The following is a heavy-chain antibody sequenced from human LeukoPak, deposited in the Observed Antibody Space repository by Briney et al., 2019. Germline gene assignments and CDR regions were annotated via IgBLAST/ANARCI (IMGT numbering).Heavy chain of an antibody. Sequence: SETLSLTCAVYGGSFSGYYWSWIRQPPGKGLEWIGEINHSGSTNYNPSLKSRVTISVDTSKNQFSLKLSSVTAADTAVYYCARLYGDYVNWFDPWGQGTLVTVSS. J-gene: IGHJ5*02. CDR3: ARLYGDYVNWFDP. CDR1: GGSFSGYY. CDR2: INHSGST. D-gene: IGHD4-17*01. V-gene: IGHV4-34*01.